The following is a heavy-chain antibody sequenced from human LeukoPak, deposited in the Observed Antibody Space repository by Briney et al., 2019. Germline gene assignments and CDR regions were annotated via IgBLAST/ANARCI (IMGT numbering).Heavy chain of an antibody. CDR1: GFTVSSNY. V-gene: IGHV3-66*01. Sequence: GGSLRLSCAASGFTVSSNYMSWVRQAPGEGLEWVSVIYSGGSTYYADSVKGRFTISRDNSKNTLYLQMNSLRAEDTAVYYCASVYCSSTSCYTYFDYWGQGTLVTVSS. CDR3: ASVYCSSTSCYTYFDY. J-gene: IGHJ4*02. CDR2: IYSGGST. D-gene: IGHD2-2*02.